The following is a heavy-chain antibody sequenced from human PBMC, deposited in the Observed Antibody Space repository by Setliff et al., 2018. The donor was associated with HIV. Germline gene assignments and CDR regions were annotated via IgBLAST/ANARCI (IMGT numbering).Heavy chain of an antibody. CDR1: GDSISTSNSY. Sequence: SETLSLTCTVSGDSISTSNSYWGWVRQPPGKGLEWIGSLYYGGSTYYNPSLKSRVTISVDTSKNHFSPKLSSVTAADTAVYYCARHQVIPTVIGAFDIWGQGTVVTVSS. D-gene: IGHD3-16*02. J-gene: IGHJ3*02. V-gene: IGHV4-39*01. CDR3: ARHQVIPTVIGAFDI. CDR2: LYYGGST.